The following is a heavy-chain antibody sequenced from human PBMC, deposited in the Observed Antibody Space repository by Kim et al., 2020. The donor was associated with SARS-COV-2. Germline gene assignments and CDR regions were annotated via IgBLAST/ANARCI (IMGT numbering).Heavy chain of an antibody. CDR2: ST. Sequence: STDYADSVKGRFTISRDNSKNTLYLQMNSLRAEDTAVYYCAREGVKGFDYWGQGTLVTVSS. V-gene: IGHV3-53*01. J-gene: IGHJ4*02. CDR3: AREGVKGFDY. D-gene: IGHD2-8*01.